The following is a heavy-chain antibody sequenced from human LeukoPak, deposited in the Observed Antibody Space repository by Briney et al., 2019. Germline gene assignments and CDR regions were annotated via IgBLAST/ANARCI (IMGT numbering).Heavy chain of an antibody. CDR3: AREPAGRGAVGY. Sequence: SETLSLTCAVSGFSISNNYWWHWIRQPPGKGLEWIGTVHHSGSTYYNPSLKSRVTMSVDTSKNQFSLKLTSVTAADTAVHYCAREPAGRGAVGYWGQGTLVTVSS. V-gene: IGHV4-38-2*01. D-gene: IGHD4/OR15-4a*01. CDR2: VHHSGST. CDR1: GFSISNNYW. J-gene: IGHJ4*02.